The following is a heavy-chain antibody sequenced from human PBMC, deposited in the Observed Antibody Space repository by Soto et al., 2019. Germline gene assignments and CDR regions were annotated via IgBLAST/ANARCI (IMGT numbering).Heavy chain of an antibody. Sequence: QVQLVESGGGVVQPGRSLRLSCAASGFTFSSYGMHWVRQAPGKGLEWVAVISYDGSNKYYADSVKGRFTISRDNSKNTLYLQMNSLRAEDTAVYYCAKDKYYDSSGYYEAMPIDYWGQGTLVTVSS. D-gene: IGHD3-22*01. CDR2: ISYDGSNK. CDR3: AKDKYYDSSGYYEAMPIDY. CDR1: GFTFSSYG. J-gene: IGHJ4*02. V-gene: IGHV3-30*18.